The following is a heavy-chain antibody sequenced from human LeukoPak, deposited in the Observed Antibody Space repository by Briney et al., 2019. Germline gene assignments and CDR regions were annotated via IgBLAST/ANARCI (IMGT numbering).Heavy chain of an antibody. CDR1: GYTFTGYY. J-gene: IGHJ5*02. D-gene: IGHD2-15*01. Sequence: ASVKVSCKASGYTFTGYYIHWVRQAPGQGLEWMGWISPNSGGTKYAQSFQGRVTMTRDTSSNTAHMELSRLRSDDTAVYYCARVDCSVNGCHGGNWFDPWGQGTLVTVSS. CDR2: ISPNSGGT. CDR3: ARVDCSVNGCHGGNWFDP. V-gene: IGHV1-2*02.